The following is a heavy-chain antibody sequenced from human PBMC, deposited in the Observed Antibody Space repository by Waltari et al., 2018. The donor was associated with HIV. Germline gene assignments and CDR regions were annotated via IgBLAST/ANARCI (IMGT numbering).Heavy chain of an antibody. CDR2: MYHRGST. CDR3: ARVLTGDYGSSRFDP. J-gene: IGHJ5*02. V-gene: IGHV4-4*02. CDR1: GGSISRINW. Sequence: QVQLQESGPGLVKHSETLSLTCAVSGGSISRINWWRWCRQTPGKGLAWVGEMYHRGSTNYNPPLKSRVTIVVDNSKNQFSLKVPSVTAADTAVYYCARVLTGDYGSSRFDPWGQGTLVTVSS. D-gene: IGHD4-17*01.